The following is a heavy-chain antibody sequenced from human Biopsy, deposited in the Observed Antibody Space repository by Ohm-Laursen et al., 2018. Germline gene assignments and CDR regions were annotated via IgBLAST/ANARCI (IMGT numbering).Heavy chain of an antibody. CDR3: ATKLTGYFHH. V-gene: IGHV1-69*06. CDR1: GGTFSNYG. J-gene: IGHJ1*01. CDR2: NIPILGTG. Sequence: SVKVSCKVPGGTFSNYGVNWVRQAPGQGLEWLGGNIPILGTGNYAQKFQDRVTAAADTSTSTATMELRSLRSDDTAVYYCATKLTGYFHHWGQGTLVIVSS. D-gene: IGHD3-9*01.